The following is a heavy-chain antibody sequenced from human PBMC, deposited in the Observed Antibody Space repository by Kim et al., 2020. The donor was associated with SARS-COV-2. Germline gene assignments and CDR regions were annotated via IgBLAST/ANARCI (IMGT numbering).Heavy chain of an antibody. V-gene: IGHV3-15*01. CDR1: GFTFSNAW. J-gene: IGHJ6*02. CDR2: IKSKTDGGTT. D-gene: IGHD3-3*01. CDR3: TTDLLRFLEWLPQYYGMDV. Sequence: GGSLRLSCAASGFTFSNAWMSWVRQAPGKGLEWVGRIKSKTDGGTTDYAAPVKGRFTISRDDSKNTLYLQMNSLKTEDTAVYYCTTDLLRFLEWLPQYYGMDVWGQGTPVTVSS.